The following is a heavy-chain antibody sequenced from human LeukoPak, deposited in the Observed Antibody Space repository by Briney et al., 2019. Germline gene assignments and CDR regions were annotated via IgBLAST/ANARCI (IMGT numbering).Heavy chain of an antibody. CDR1: GFTFSTYV. CDR3: ARGTTAAPRSAFDI. D-gene: IGHD1-1*01. CDR2: ISYDGNSK. Sequence: GRSLRLSCAGSGFTFSTYVIHWVRQTPGKGLEWAALISYDGNSKYYADSVKGRFTISRDNAKNSVYLQMNSLRDEDTAVYYCARGTTAAPRSAFDIWGQGTMVTVSS. V-gene: IGHV3-30*03. J-gene: IGHJ3*02.